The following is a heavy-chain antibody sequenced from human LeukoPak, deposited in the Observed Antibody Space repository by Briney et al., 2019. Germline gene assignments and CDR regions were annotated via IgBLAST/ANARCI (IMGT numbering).Heavy chain of an antibody. J-gene: IGHJ5*02. V-gene: IGHV3-74*01. CDR3: AGGSTGFDP. CDR2: IDSDGGTI. D-gene: IGHD3-16*01. Sequence: GVSLRLSCAASGFTLSNYWMHWVRQAPGRGLVWVSGIDSDGGTIGYADSVKGRFTVSRDSAKNTLYLQMNSLRAEDTAVYYCAGGSTGFDPWGQGTLVTVSS. CDR1: GFTLSNYW.